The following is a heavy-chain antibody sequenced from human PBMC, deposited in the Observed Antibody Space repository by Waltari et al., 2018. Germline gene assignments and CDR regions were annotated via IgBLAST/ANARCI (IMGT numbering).Heavy chain of an antibody. V-gene: IGHV4-59*11. J-gene: IGHJ3*02. D-gene: IGHD2-15*01. CDR1: GGSISSHY. Sequence: QVQLQESGPGLVKPSETLSLTCTVSGGSISSHYWSWIRQPPGKGLEWIGYIYYSGSLNYNPSRRSRVSISVDTTKNQFSRKLSSVTAADTAVYYCARDGGLDALDSWGQGTMVTGSS. CDR2: IYYSGSL. CDR3: ARDGGLDALDS.